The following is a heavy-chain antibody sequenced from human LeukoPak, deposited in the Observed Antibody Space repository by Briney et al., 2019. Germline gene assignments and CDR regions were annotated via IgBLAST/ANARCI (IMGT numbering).Heavy chain of an antibody. CDR2: IIPIFGTA. J-gene: IGHJ4*02. V-gene: IGHV1-69*01. Sequence: SVRVSCKASGGTFSSHAISWVRQAPGQGLEWMGGIIPIFGTANYAQKFQGRVTITADESTSTAYMELSSLRSEDTAVYYCARDPYYYGSGSYYANWGQGTLVTVSS. CDR1: GGTFSSHA. CDR3: ARDPYYYGSGSYYAN. D-gene: IGHD3-10*01.